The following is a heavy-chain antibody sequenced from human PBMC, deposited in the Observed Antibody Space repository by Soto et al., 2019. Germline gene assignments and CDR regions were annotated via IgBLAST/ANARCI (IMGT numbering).Heavy chain of an antibody. Sequence: ASVKVSCKASGGTFSSYASSWVRQAPGQGLEWMGGIIPICGTANYAQKFQGRGTITADESTSTDYIELNRRRSEDTAVYYCARVVVSDGWFDPWGQGTLVTVSS. CDR1: GGTFSSYA. CDR2: IIPICGTA. D-gene: IGHD2-21*01. V-gene: IGHV1-69*13. CDR3: ARVVVSDGWFDP. J-gene: IGHJ5*02.